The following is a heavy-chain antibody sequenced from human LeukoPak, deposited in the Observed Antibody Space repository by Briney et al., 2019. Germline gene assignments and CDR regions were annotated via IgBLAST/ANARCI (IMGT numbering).Heavy chain of an antibody. CDR1: GYTFTSYG. V-gene: IGHV1-18*01. Sequence: EASVTVSCTASGYTFTSYGISWVRQAPGQGLEWMGWISAYNGNTNYAQKLQGRVTMTTDTSTSTAYMELRSLRSDDTAVYYCARVPYYDFWSGYLVDYWGQGTLVTVSS. D-gene: IGHD3-3*01. CDR3: ARVPYYDFWSGYLVDY. CDR2: ISAYNGNT. J-gene: IGHJ4*02.